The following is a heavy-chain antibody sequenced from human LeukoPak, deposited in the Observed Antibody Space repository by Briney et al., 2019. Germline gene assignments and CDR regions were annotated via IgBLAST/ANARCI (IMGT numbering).Heavy chain of an antibody. V-gene: IGHV3-23*01. Sequence: PGGSLRLSCAASGFTFSSYAMSWVRQAPGRGLEWVSAISGSGGSTYYADSVKGRFTISRDNSKNTLYLQMNSLRAEDTAVYYCATAVAGPHYYYYGMDVWGQGTTVTVSS. CDR3: ATAVAGPHYYYYGMDV. CDR2: ISGSGGST. CDR1: GFTFSSYA. J-gene: IGHJ6*02. D-gene: IGHD6-19*01.